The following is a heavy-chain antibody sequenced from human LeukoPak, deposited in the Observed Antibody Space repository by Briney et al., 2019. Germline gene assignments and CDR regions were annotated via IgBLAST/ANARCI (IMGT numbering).Heavy chain of an antibody. Sequence: PGTSLRLSCAVSGFTMSSHGMHWVRQARGKGPEWVAMIAYHGNTEYYGDSVKGRFTISRDNSKNTLYLQMDSLRDEDTAVYYCASLFRDCSGGSCYFHNYYYGMDVWGQGTTVTVSS. CDR2: IAYHGNTE. J-gene: IGHJ6*02. V-gene: IGHV3-33*08. CDR1: GFTMSSHG. CDR3: ASLFRDCSGGSCYFHNYYYGMDV. D-gene: IGHD2-15*01.